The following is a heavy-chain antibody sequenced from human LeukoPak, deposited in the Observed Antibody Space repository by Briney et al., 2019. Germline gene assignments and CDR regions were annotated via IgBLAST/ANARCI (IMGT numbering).Heavy chain of an antibody. V-gene: IGHV3-64*01. CDR3: ARVYVWGNYRYTGPFDY. D-gene: IGHD3-16*02. J-gene: IGHJ4*02. Sequence: GGSLRLSCAASGFRFSNYAFHWVRQAPGKGLEYISIVSSNGGSTYYASSVKGRFTISRDNSKNTLFLQMGSLRVEDMAVYYCARVYVWGNYRYTGPFDYWGQGTLVTISS. CDR1: GFRFSNYA. CDR2: VSSNGGST.